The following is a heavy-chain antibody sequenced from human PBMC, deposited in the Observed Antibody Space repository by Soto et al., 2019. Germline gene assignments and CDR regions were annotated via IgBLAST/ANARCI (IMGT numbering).Heavy chain of an antibody. CDR2: ISAYNGDT. V-gene: IGHV1-18*04. CDR3: ARGSWIRGDYFDY. CDR1: GYTFTSYG. Sequence: GASVKVSCKASGYTFTSYGVTGVRQAPGQGLEWMGWISAYNGDTNYAQKLQGTVTMTTDTSTSTAYMELRSLRSDDTAVYYCARGSWIRGDYFDYLGRRTLVTFCS. J-gene: IGHJ4*02. D-gene: IGHD6-13*01.